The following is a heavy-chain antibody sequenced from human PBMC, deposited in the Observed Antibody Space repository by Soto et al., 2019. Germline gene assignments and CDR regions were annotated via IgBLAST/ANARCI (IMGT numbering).Heavy chain of an antibody. CDR3: ASTNLGYSSGWYSPLYYYYGMDV. CDR1: GGTFSSYA. J-gene: IGHJ6*02. D-gene: IGHD6-19*01. Sequence: SVKVSCKASGGTFSSYAISWVRQAPGQGLEWMGGIIPIFGTANYAQKFQGRVTITADESTSTAYMELSSLRSEDTAVYYCASTNLGYSSGWYSPLYYYYGMDVWGQGTTVTVSS. CDR2: IIPIFGTA. V-gene: IGHV1-69*13.